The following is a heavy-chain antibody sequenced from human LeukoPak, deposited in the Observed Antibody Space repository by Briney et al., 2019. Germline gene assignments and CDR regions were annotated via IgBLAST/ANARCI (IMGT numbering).Heavy chain of an antibody. V-gene: IGHV4-34*01. Sequence: ETLSLTCAVYGGSFSDYYWSWIRQPPGKGLEWIGEIYHSGSINYNPFLKSRVTISVDTSKNQFSLKVTSVTAADTALYFCTRGEKWDLHAFDVWGQGTMVSVSS. CDR2: IYHSGSI. D-gene: IGHD1-26*01. CDR1: GGSFSDYY. CDR3: TRGEKWDLHAFDV. J-gene: IGHJ3*01.